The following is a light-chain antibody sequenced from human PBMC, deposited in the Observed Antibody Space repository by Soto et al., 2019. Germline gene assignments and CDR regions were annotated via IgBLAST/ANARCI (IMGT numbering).Light chain of an antibody. J-gene: IGKJ2*01. V-gene: IGKV3-20*01. Sequence: EIVLTQSPGTLSLSLGERATLSCRASQSVSSNYLAWYQQKPGQAPRLLIYGASRGAAGIPDRFSGSGSGTDLNLTISRLEPEDFAVYFCQQYGRSPMFTFGQGTKWEVK. CDR1: QSVSSNY. CDR2: GAS. CDR3: QQYGRSPMFT.